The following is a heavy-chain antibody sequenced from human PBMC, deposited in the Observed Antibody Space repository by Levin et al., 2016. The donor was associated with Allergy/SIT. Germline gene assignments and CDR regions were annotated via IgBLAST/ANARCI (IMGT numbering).Heavy chain of an antibody. CDR2: ISPNSGGT. D-gene: IGHD6-25*01. Sequence: ASVKVSCKASGYTFTDYYMHWVRQAPGQGLEWMGWISPNSGGTNFAQKFQGRVTLTSDTSISTGYMELSGLRSDDTAVYYCAKVAASVRKLDALDIWGQGTVVTVS. V-gene: IGHV1-2*02. CDR3: AKVAASVRKLDALDI. J-gene: IGHJ3*02. CDR1: GYTFTDYY.